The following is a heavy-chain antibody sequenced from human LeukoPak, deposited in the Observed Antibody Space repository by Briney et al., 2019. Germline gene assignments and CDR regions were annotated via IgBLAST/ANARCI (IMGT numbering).Heavy chain of an antibody. CDR2: IYYSETT. CDR3: ARALPYCSSTSCYPSDAFDI. J-gene: IGHJ3*02. CDR1: GGSISSYY. D-gene: IGHD2-2*01. V-gene: IGHV4-59*12. Sequence: SETLSLTCTVSGGSISSYYWSWIRQPPGKGLEWIGYIYYSETTIYNPSLKSRLTISLDTSKNQFSLKLSSVTAADTAVYYCARALPYCSSTSCYPSDAFDIWGQGTMVTVSS.